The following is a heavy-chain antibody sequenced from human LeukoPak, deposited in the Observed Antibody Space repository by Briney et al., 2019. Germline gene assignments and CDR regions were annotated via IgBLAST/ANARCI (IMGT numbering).Heavy chain of an antibody. CDR3: ARVGAGWERLYYFDY. CDR1: GFTFSTSW. V-gene: IGHV3-11*01. Sequence: GGSLRLSCAASGFTFSTSWMHWARQAPGKGLEWVSYISSSGSTIYYADSVKGRFTISRDNAKNSLYLQMNSLRAEDTAVYYCARVGAGWERLYYFDYWGQGTLVTVSS. D-gene: IGHD1-26*01. J-gene: IGHJ4*02. CDR2: ISSSGSTI.